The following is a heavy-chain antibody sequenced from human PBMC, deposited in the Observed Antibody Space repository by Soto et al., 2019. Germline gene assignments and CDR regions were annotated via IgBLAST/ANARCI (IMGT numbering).Heavy chain of an antibody. Sequence: ASVEVSCKASGYTLTSYAMPWVRQAPGQRLERMGRVNAGNGNTKYSQKFQGRVTLTRDTSASTAYMELSSLRSEDTAVYYCASCPQNCITSSPCCLFFDYWGQGTLIAVSS. CDR2: VNAGNGNT. V-gene: IGHV1-3*01. D-gene: IGHD3-10*01. CDR3: ASCPQNCITSSPCCLFFDY. J-gene: IGHJ4*02. CDR1: GYTLTSYA.